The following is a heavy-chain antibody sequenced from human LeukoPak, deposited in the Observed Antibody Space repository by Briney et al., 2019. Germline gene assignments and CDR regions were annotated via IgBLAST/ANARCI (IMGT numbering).Heavy chain of an antibody. V-gene: IGHV4-34*01. CDR3: ARPTTVTTRSKGYDYYYYGMDV. CDR1: GGSFNGYY. CDR2: INHSGST. D-gene: IGHD4-17*01. J-gene: IGHJ6*02. Sequence: PSETLSLTCAVYGGSFNGYYWSWIRQPPGKGLEWIGEINHSGSTNYNPSLKSRVTISVDTSKNQFSLKLSSVTAADTAVYYCARPTTVTTRSKGYDYYYYGMDVWGQGTTVTVSS.